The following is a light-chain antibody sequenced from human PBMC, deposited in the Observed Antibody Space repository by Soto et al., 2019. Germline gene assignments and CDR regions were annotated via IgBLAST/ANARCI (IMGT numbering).Light chain of an antibody. CDR1: LSFSSSH. J-gene: IGKJ4*01. CDR3: EQDYNLPKT. V-gene: IGKV3D-7*01. CDR2: NAF. Sequence: EIIMTQSPATLSLSPGERATLSCRASLSFSSSHLSWYQQKPGQAPRLLIYNAFIRATGVPARFSGSGSGTDFTLTISSLQPEDFAVYYCEQDYNLPKTFGGGTKVESK.